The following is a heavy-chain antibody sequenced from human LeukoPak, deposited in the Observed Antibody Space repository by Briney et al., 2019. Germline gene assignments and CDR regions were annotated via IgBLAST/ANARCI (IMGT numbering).Heavy chain of an antibody. CDR2: INHSGST. CDR3: ARGVAAAGTSYYYYMDV. J-gene: IGHJ6*03. V-gene: IGHV4-34*01. Sequence: SETLSLTCAVYGGSFSGYYWSWIRQPPGKGLEWIGEINHSGSTNYNPSLKGRVTISVDTSKNQSSLKLSSVTAADTAVYYCARGVAAAGTSYYYYMDVWGKEPTVTVSS. D-gene: IGHD6-13*01. CDR1: GGSFSGYY.